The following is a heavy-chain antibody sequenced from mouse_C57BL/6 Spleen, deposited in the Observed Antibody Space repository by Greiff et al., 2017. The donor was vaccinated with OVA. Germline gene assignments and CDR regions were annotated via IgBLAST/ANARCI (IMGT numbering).Heavy chain of an antibody. CDR1: GYTFTSHW. D-gene: IGHD3-2*02. V-gene: IGHV1-52*01. CDR3: ARGETAQATDY. Sequence: QVQLKQPGAELVRPRSSVKLSCKASGYTFTSHWMHWVKQRPIQGLEWIGNIDPSDSETHYNQKFKDKATLTVDKSSSTAYMQLSSLTSEDSAVYYCARGETAQATDYWGQGTSVTVSS. CDR2: IDPSDSET. J-gene: IGHJ4*01.